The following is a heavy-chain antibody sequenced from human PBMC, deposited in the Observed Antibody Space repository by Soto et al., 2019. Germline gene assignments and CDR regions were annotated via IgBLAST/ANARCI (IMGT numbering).Heavy chain of an antibody. V-gene: IGHV3-53*01. Sequence: EVQLVKSGGGLIQRGGSLRLSCAASGFTVSINYMSWVRQAPGKGLEWVSLIYAGGSTFYSDSVRGRFTISRDNSQNTLILQMNSLRDEDTAVYYCARNLPSSRSMDVWGQGTTVTVSS. J-gene: IGHJ6*02. CDR1: GFTVSINY. CDR2: IYAGGST. D-gene: IGHD3-16*02. CDR3: ARNLPSSRSMDV.